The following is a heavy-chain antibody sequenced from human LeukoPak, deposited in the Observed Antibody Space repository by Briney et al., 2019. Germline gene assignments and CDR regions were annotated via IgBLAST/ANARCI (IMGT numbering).Heavy chain of an antibody. Sequence: AESLKISCNASGYTFSSYCIGWVRQMPGKGLEWMGIIYPSDSDTIYSPAFQGLVSISADKTIRTSYEQWSSRNASDAAMYYWARPKFGGGSDYWGQGTLVTVSS. D-gene: IGHD3-16*01. V-gene: IGHV5-51*01. CDR2: IYPSDSDT. CDR3: ARPKFGGGSDY. CDR1: GYTFSSYC. J-gene: IGHJ4*02.